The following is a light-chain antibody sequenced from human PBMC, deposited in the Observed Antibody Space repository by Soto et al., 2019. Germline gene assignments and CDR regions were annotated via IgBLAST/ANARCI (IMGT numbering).Light chain of an antibody. J-gene: IGLJ2*01. CDR2: KNN. V-gene: IGLV1-47*01. Sequence: QSVLTQPPSASGTPGQRVTISCSGSTSNIESTFVYWYQQLPGTAPKVVIYKNNQRPSGVPDRFSGSKSGTAASLAISGLRSEDEAEYSCAGLDDSLSVVVFGGGTQLTVL. CDR3: AGLDDSLSVVV. CDR1: TSNIESTF.